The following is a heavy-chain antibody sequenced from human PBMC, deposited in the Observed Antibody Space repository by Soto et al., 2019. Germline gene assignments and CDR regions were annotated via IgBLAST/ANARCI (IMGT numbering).Heavy chain of an antibody. CDR3: AKDNWGFFDY. Sequence: GGSLRLSCAASGFTFDDYTMHWVRQAPGKGLEWVSLISWDGGSTYYADSVKGRFTISRDNSKNSLYLQMNSLRTEDTALYYCAKDNWGFFDYWGQGTLVTVSS. J-gene: IGHJ4*02. CDR2: ISWDGGST. V-gene: IGHV3-43*01. D-gene: IGHD7-27*01. CDR1: GFTFDDYT.